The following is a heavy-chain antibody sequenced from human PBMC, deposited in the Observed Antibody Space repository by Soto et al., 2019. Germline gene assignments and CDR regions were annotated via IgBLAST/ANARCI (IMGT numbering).Heavy chain of an antibody. V-gene: IGHV4-59*01. Sequence: QVQLQESGPGLVKPSETLSLTCTVSGGSINNYYWSWIRQPPGKGLEWIGYIYYRGSTNYNPSLKSRVTISVDTSKNQFSLKLSSVTAADTAVYYCARRYGGNFDYWGQGTLVTVSS. J-gene: IGHJ4*02. CDR2: IYYRGST. CDR1: GGSINNYY. D-gene: IGHD1-26*01. CDR3: ARRYGGNFDY.